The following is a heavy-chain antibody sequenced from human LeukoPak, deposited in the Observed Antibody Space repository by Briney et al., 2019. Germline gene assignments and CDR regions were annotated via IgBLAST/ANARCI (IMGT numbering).Heavy chain of an antibody. CDR1: GFTVSSNY. D-gene: IGHD5-12*01. CDR3: AKEAGYSGYDYPDY. V-gene: IGHV3-53*01. Sequence: GGSLRLSCAASGFTVSSNYMSWVRQAPGKGLEWVSVIYSGGSTYYADSVKGRFTISRDNSKNTLYLQMNSLRAEDTAVYYCAKEAGYSGYDYPDYWGQGTLVTVSS. J-gene: IGHJ4*02. CDR2: IYSGGST.